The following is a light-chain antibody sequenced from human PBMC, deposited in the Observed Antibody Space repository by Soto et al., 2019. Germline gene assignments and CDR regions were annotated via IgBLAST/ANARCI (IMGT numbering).Light chain of an antibody. CDR1: QSISSS. CDR3: QQYNSYSSLLT. Sequence: DIQMTQSPSSLSASVGETITITCRASQSISSSLNWFQHSPGQPPKLLLFAASNLHAGVPPRFSGSGSGTEFTLTISSLQPDDFATYYCQQYNSYSSLLTFGGGTKVDIK. J-gene: IGKJ4*01. CDR2: AAS. V-gene: IGKV1-5*01.